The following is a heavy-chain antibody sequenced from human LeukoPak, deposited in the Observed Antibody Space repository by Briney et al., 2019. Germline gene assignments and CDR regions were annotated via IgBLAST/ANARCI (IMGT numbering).Heavy chain of an antibody. J-gene: IGHJ4*02. CDR1: GGSFSGYY. CDR2: IKHSGST. D-gene: IGHD4-17*01. Sequence: PSETLSLTCAVYGGSFSGYYWSWIRQPPGKGLEWIGEIKHSGSTNYNPSLKSRVTISVDTSKNQFSLKLSSVTAADTAVYYCARGGYGDNYFDYWGQGTLVTVSS. CDR3: ARGGYGDNYFDY. V-gene: IGHV4-34*01.